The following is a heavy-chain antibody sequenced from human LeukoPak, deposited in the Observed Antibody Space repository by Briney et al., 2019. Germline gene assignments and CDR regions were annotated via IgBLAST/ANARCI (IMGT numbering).Heavy chain of an antibody. Sequence: SETLSLTCTVSGGSISGSYWSWIRQPPGKGLEWIGYIYYSGSTNYNPSLKSRVTISVDTSKNQFSLKLSSVTAADTAVYYCARAWYYDSSGYWGFDYWGQGTLVTVSS. CDR1: GGSISGSY. CDR2: IYYSGST. V-gene: IGHV4-59*01. D-gene: IGHD3-22*01. CDR3: ARAWYYDSSGYWGFDY. J-gene: IGHJ4*02.